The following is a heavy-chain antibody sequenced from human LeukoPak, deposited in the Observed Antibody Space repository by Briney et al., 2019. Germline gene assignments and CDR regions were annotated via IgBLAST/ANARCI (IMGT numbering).Heavy chain of an antibody. J-gene: IGHJ4*02. CDR1: GGSISSSSYY. V-gene: IGHV4-39*07. CDR2: IYYSEST. CDR3: ARETHDPTLVRGVVDY. Sequence: SETLSLTCTVSGGSISSSSYYWGWIRQPPGKGLEWIGSIYYSESTYYNPSLKSRVTISVDTSKNQFSLKLRSVTAADTAVYYCARETHDPTLVRGVVDYWGRGTLVTVSS. D-gene: IGHD3-10*01.